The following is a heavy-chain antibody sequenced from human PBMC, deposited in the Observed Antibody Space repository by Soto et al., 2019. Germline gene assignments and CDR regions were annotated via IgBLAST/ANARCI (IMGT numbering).Heavy chain of an antibody. J-gene: IGHJ4*02. CDR1: ADSINSDKYY. Sequence: QLQLQESGPGLVKPSETLSLTCSVSADSINSDKYYWGWIRQPPGTGLEWIGSIYYRGNAYYNPSLQPRVTLAPAKSTSQVSLKPNSVTAACSAVYFCAGLEVLATISYSFDFWGPGALVTVSS. D-gene: IGHD3-10*01. V-gene: IGHV4-39*01. CDR3: AGLEVLATISYSFDF. CDR2: IYYRGNA.